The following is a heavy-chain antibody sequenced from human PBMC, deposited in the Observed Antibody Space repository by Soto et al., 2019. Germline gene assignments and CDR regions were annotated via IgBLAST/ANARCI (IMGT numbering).Heavy chain of an antibody. CDR2: ISLYSDGT. CDR1: GYTFYNYG. Sequence: QVQLVKSGGEVKRPGASVKVSCKTSGYTFYNYGITWVRQAPGQPLEWLGWISLYSDGTNEAQKFQRRVSMTTATATTPAYMELRSLRSDDTAVYYCARVVPGAEAWFVPLGQGTLVPVSS. D-gene: IGHD2-2*01. V-gene: IGHV1-18*01. J-gene: IGHJ5*02. CDR3: ARVVPGAEAWFVP.